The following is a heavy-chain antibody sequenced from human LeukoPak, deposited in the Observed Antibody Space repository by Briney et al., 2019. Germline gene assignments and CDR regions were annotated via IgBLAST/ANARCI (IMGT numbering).Heavy chain of an antibody. CDR2: ISYDGSSK. J-gene: IGHJ4*02. V-gene: IGHV3-30*18. CDR3: AKDEITFGGVIVPPLFDY. Sequence: GRSLRLSCAASGFTFSSYGMHWVRQAPGKGLEWVAVISYDGSSKYYADSVKGRFTISRDNSKNTLYLQMNSLRAEDTAVYYCAKDEITFGGVIVPPLFDYWGQGTLVTVSS. CDR1: GFTFSSYG. D-gene: IGHD3-16*02.